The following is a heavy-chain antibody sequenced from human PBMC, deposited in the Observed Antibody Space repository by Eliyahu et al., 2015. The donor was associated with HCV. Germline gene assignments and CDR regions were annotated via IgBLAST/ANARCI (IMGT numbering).Heavy chain of an antibody. Sequence: QLQLQESGPGLVKPSETLSLTCTVSGDXTSGSSYXWGWIPQPPGTGLEWXXTVFYXXSTYYNPSLKSRVTVSVDTSKNQFSLKLRSVTAADTAVYYCARHIGSITIFAVVPRLGYFDLWGRGTLVTVSS. D-gene: IGHD3-3*01. CDR2: VFYXXST. V-gene: IGHV4-39*01. CDR1: GDXTSGSSYX. CDR3: ARHIGSITIFAVVPRLGYFDL. J-gene: IGHJ2*01.